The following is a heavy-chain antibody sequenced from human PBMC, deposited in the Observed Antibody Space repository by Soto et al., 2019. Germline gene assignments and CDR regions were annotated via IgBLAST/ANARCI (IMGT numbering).Heavy chain of an antibody. D-gene: IGHD3-22*01. CDR1: GGSISSGGYY. J-gene: IGHJ4*02. CDR2: IYYSGST. CDR3: ARAAYDSSGYYPHY. V-gene: IGHV4-31*03. Sequence: SETLSLTCTVSGGSISSGGYYWSWIRQHPGKGLEWIGYIYYSGSTYYNPSLKSRVTISVDTSKNQFSLKLSSVTAADTAVYYCARAAYDSSGYYPHYWGQGTLVTVSS.